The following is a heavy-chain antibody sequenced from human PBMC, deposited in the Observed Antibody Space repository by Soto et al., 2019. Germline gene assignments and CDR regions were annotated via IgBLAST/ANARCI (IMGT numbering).Heavy chain of an antibody. CDR1: GFSFRNAW. J-gene: IGHJ5*02. CDR3: LGDWLHP. V-gene: IGHV3-15*05. Sequence: EVQLVASGGDLVKPGGSLRLACAGSGFSFRNAWMSWVRQAPGKGPEWIGRIKSESVGGTTDYAAPVKGRFTVSRDDSKNTVYLHMSSLKIEDTAVYYCLGDWLHPWGQVTLVTVSS. D-gene: IGHD7-27*01. CDR2: IKSESVGGTT.